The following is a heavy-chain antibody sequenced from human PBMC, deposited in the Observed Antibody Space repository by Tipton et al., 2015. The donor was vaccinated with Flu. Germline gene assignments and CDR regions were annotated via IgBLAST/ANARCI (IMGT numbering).Heavy chain of an antibody. Sequence: SLRLSCAASGFTFSYYWMSWVRQAPGKGLEWVASIKEDGSEKSYVDSVKGRFTISRDNAQNSLYLEMNSLRAEDTAIFYCAKVIPEKVAGLDYWGQGTLVTVSS. CDR2: IKEDGSEK. D-gene: IGHD6-19*01. V-gene: IGHV3-7*03. J-gene: IGHJ4*02. CDR1: GFTFSYYW. CDR3: AKVIPEKVAGLDY.